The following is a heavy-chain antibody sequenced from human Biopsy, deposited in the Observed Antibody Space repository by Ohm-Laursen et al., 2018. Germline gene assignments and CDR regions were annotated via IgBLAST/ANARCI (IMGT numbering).Heavy chain of an antibody. J-gene: IGHJ4*02. D-gene: IGHD1-7*01. CDR2: LYTSGDT. V-gene: IGHV4-4*07. Sequence: SQTLSLTCSVSGGLNSNYYWSWVRQSAGKGLEWIGRLYTSGDTNYNPSPKSRVSVSEDTSRRQSSLRLTSVTAADTAVYYCATGPKRLTGTSYFESWGRGILVTVSS. CDR1: GGLNSNYY. CDR3: ATGPKRLTGTSYFES.